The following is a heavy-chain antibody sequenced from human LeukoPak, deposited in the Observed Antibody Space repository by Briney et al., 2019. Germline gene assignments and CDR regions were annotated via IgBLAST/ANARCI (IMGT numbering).Heavy chain of an antibody. CDR2: TYHSGNT. CDR1: GGSISSSSYS. V-gene: IGHV4-39*07. J-gene: IGHJ6*03. Sequence: PSETLSLTCTVSGGSISSSSYSWGWIRQPPGKGLEWIVTTYHSGNTYYHPSLKSRVTISVETSKNQFSLKLTSVTAADTAVYYCARGKAAAEIYYMDVWGKGTTVTVSS. D-gene: IGHD6-13*01. CDR3: ARGKAAAEIYYMDV.